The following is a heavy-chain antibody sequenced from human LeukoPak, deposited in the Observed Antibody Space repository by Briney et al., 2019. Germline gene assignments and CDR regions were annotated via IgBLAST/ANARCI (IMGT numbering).Heavy chain of an antibody. D-gene: IGHD1-1*01. CDR3: ARQSATGLAY. CDR1: GXSFSGYS. Sequence: TSETLSLTCAVYGXSFSGYSWTWIRQPPGKGLEWIGEIDRSGSTNYNPALKSRLTISVDTSKNQFSLKLSSVTAADTAVYYCARQSATGLAYWGQGTLVTVSS. V-gene: IGHV4-34*01. J-gene: IGHJ4*02. CDR2: IDRSGST.